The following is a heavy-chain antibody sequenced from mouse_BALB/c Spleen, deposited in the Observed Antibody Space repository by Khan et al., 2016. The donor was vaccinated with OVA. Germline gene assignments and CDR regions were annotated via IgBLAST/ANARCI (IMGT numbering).Heavy chain of an antibody. Sequence: EVQLQESGGGVVKPGGSLKLSCSASGFTFSSFAMSWVLQTPEKRLEWVATISSGGHYTFYPDSVKGRFPISRDSARTTLYLPMSRLRPEDTAMYYCARSWVDYYAMDYWGQGTSVTVSA. CDR3: ARSWVDYYAMDY. CDR1: GFTFSSFA. J-gene: IGHJ4*01. CDR2: ISSGGHYT. V-gene: IGHV5-9-3*01.